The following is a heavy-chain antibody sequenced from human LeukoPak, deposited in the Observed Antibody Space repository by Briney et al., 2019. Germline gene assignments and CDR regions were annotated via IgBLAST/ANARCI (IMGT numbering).Heavy chain of an antibody. CDR2: IYYSGTT. CDR1: GGSITNSNYL. CDR3: ARHLYIGKNCWVDY. Sequence: SETLPLTCIVSGGSITNSNYLWGWIRQPPGKGLEWIGNIYYSGTTYYNPSLKSRVTMSVDTSKSQFSLKLSSVTGADTALYYCARHLYIGKNCWVDYWGQGTLVSVSS. D-gene: IGHD1-26*01. V-gene: IGHV4-39*01. J-gene: IGHJ4*02.